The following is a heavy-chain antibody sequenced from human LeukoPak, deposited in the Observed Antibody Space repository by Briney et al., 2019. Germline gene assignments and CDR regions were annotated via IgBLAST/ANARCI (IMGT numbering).Heavy chain of an antibody. J-gene: IGHJ4*02. CDR2: ISAYNGNT. CDR1: GYTFTSYG. Sequence: ASVKVSCKASGYTFTSYGISWVRQAPGQGLEWMEWISAYNGNTNYAQKLQGRVTMTRDTSTSTVYMELSSLRSEDTAVYYCARAPAGGGNGKYFDYWGQGTLVTVSS. CDR3: ARAPAGGGNGKYFDY. V-gene: IGHV1-18*01. D-gene: IGHD4-23*01.